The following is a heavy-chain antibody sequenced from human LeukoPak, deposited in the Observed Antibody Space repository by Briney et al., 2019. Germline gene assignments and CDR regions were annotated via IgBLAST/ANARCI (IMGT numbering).Heavy chain of an antibody. V-gene: IGHV4-61*02. J-gene: IGHJ4*02. CDR2: IYTSGST. D-gene: IGHD6-19*01. CDR3: AREPTVAGFDY. Sequence: SQTLYLTCTVSGGSISSGSYYWSWIRQPAGKGLEWIGRIYTSGSTNYNPSLKSRVTISVDTSKNQFSLKLSSVTAADTAVYYCAREPTVAGFDYWGQGTLVTVSS. CDR1: GGSISSGSYY.